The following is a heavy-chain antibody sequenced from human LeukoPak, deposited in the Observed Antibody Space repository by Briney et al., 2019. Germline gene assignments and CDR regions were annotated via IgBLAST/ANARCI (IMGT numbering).Heavy chain of an antibody. D-gene: IGHD3-3*01. Sequence: PSETLSLTCDVSGGSMSRNYWSWIRQPAGKGLEWIGYIYYSGSTNYNPSLKSRVTISVDTSKNQFSLKLSSVTAADTAVYYCARDSPYFGVALDAFDIWGQGTMVTVSS. CDR1: GGSMSRNY. V-gene: IGHV4-59*01. CDR3: ARDSPYFGVALDAFDI. CDR2: IYYSGST. J-gene: IGHJ3*02.